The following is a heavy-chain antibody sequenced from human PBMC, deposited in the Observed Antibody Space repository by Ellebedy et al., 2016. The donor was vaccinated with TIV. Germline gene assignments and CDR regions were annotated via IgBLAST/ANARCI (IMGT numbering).Heavy chain of an antibody. CDR1: GFSFSDYY. CDR3: ARGQAVAGSHFDY. V-gene: IGHV3-11*06. Sequence: GESLKISCVTSGFSFSDYYMSWIRQVPGTGLEWLSYISSSGSDTNYADSVKGRFTISRDNAKNSLYLEMNSLKVEDTAVYYCARGQAVAGSHFDYWGQGTLVTVSS. D-gene: IGHD6-19*01. CDR2: ISSSGSDT. J-gene: IGHJ4*02.